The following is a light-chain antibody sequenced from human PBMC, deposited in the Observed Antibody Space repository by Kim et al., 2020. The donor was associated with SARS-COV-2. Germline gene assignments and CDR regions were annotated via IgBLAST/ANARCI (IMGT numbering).Light chain of an antibody. CDR2: LGS. V-gene: IGKV2-28*01. J-gene: IGKJ1*01. CDR1: QSLLNSNGYNY. Sequence: DIVMTQSPLSLPVTPGEPASISCKSSQSLLNSNGYNYLDWYLQKPGQSPQLLIYLGSSRASGVPGRFSGRGSATDFTLKISRVEPDDVGIYYCMQALQPPWTFGQGTKLEI. CDR3: MQALQPPWT.